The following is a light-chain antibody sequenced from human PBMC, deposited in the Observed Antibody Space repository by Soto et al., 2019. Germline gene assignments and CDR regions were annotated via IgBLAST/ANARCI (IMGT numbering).Light chain of an antibody. CDR2: EVS. CDR3: SSYAGSNQYV. J-gene: IGLJ1*01. CDR1: SSDVGGYNF. V-gene: IGLV2-8*01. Sequence: QSALTQPPSASGSPGQSVTISCTGTSSDVGGYNFVSWYQQHPGKAPKLIISEVSKRPSGVPARFSGSKSGNTASLTVSGLQPEDEAAYYCSSYAGSNQYVFGTGTKLTVL.